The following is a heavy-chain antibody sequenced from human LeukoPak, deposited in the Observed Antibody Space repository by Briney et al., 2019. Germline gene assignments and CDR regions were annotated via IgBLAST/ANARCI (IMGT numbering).Heavy chain of an antibody. D-gene: IGHD1-1*01. CDR3: ARAGRGNGDYFDY. J-gene: IGHJ4*02. V-gene: IGHV4-34*01. CDR2: INHSGST. Sequence: SETLSLTCAVYGGSFSGYYWSWIRQPPGKGLEWIGEINHSGSTNYNPSLKSRVTISVDTSKNQFSLKLSSVTAADTAVYYCARAGRGNGDYFDYWGQGTLVTVSS. CDR1: GGSFSGYY.